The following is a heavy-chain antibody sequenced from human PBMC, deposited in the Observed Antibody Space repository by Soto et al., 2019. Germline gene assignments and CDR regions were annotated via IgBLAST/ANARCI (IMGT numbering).Heavy chain of an antibody. D-gene: IGHD2-15*01. J-gene: IGHJ6*02. CDR1: GFTFRSYS. Sequence: GGSLRLSCAASGFTFRSYSMNWVRQAPGKGLEWVSYISSSNRTINYADSVKGRFIISRDNAKNSLYLQMHSLRDEDTAVYYCAREGWPLLQTGMDVWGQGTTVAVSS. CDR3: AREGWPLLQTGMDV. V-gene: IGHV3-48*02. CDR2: ISSSNRTI.